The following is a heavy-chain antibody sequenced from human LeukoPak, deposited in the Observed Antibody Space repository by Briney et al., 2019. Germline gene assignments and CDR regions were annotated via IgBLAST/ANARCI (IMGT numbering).Heavy chain of an antibody. CDR1: GGSISNTNYY. D-gene: IGHD3-22*01. CDR2: IYYTGTT. J-gene: IGHJ4*02. V-gene: IGHV4-39*07. CDR3: VREYYYDSPPDY. Sequence: SETLSLTFTVSGGSISNTNYYWAWIRQPPGRGLEWIGSIYYTGTTFDNPSLKSRVTISVDTSKNQFSLKLSSVTAADTAVYYCVREYYYDSPPDYWGQGTLVTVSS.